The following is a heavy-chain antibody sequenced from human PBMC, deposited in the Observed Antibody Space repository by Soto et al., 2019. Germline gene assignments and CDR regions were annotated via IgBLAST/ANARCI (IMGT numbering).Heavy chain of an antibody. J-gene: IGHJ4*02. CDR2: ISWNSGSI. D-gene: IGHD2-2*01. CDR1: GFTFDDYA. CDR3: AKPKQPYCSSTSCSYFDY. V-gene: IGHV3-9*01. Sequence: EVQLVESGGGLVQPGRSLRLSCAASGFTFDDYAMHWVRQAPGKGLEWVSGISWNSGSIGYADSVKGRFTISRDNAKNSLYLQMNSLRAEDTALYYCAKPKQPYCSSTSCSYFDYWGQGTLVTVSS.